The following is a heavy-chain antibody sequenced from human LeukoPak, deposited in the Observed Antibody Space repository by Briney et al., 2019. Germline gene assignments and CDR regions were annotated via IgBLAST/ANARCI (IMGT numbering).Heavy chain of an antibody. CDR2: IYTSGST. CDR3: ARGGYYYDSGNIDY. D-gene: IGHD3-22*01. V-gene: IGHV4-4*07. J-gene: IGHJ4*02. CDR1: GGSISSYY. Sequence: SETLSLTCTVSGGSISSYYWSWIRQPAGKGLEWIGRIYTSGSTNYNPSLKSRVTISVDTSKNQFSLKLSSVTAADTAVYYCARGGYYYDSGNIDYWGQGTLVTVSS.